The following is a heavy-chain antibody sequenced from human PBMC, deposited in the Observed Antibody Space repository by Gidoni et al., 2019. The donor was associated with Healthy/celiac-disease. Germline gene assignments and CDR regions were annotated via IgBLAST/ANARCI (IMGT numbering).Heavy chain of an antibody. CDR3: ARSYSSGWYYFDY. Sequence: QVQLQQWGAGLLKPSETLSLTCAVYGGSFSGYYWSWIRQPPGQGLEWIGEINYSGSTNYNPSLKSRVTISVDTSKNQFSLKLSSVTAADTAVYYCARSYSSGWYYFDYWGQGTLVTVSS. CDR2: INYSGST. D-gene: IGHD6-19*01. CDR1: GGSFSGYY. V-gene: IGHV4-34*01. J-gene: IGHJ4*02.